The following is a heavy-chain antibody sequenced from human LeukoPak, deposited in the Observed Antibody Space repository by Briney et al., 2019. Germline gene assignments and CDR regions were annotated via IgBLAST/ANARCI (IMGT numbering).Heavy chain of an antibody. J-gene: IGHJ4*02. CDR2: ISSSSSYI. V-gene: IGHV3-21*01. Sequence: SSISSSSSYIYYADSVKGRFTISRDNAKNSLYLQMNSLRAEDTAVYYCARDDCSSTSCLDYWGQGTLVTVSS. CDR3: ARDDCSSTSCLDY. D-gene: IGHD2-2*01.